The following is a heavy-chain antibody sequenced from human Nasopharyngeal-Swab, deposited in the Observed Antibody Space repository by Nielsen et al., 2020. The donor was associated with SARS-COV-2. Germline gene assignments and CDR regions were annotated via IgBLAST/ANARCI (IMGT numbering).Heavy chain of an antibody. J-gene: IGHJ6*03. Sequence: GGSLRLSCAASGFTFSSYSMNWVRQAPGKGLEWVSSISSSSSHIYYADSVKGRFTISRDNAKNSLYLQMNSLRAEDTAVYYCARARRGVDYYMDVWGKGTTVTVSS. D-gene: IGHD3-10*01. V-gene: IGHV3-21*01. CDR1: GFTFSSYS. CDR3: ARARRGVDYYMDV. CDR2: ISSSSSHI.